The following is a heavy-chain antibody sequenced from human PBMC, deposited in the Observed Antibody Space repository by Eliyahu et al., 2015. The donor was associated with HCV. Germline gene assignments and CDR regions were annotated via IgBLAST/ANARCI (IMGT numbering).Heavy chain of an antibody. J-gene: IGHJ5*02. CDR3: ARDASGGKGGNRLDI. Sequence: QVQLVQSGAEVKKPGASVAISYKASGYTFASYALHWVRQAPGQSLEWMAWINGGNGYTTYSQMFQGRVTVTRDTSASTTYMDLTNLRSEDTAVYYCARDASGGKGGNRLDIWGQGTLVTVSS. D-gene: IGHD2-15*01. CDR2: INGGNGYT. CDR1: GYTFASYA. V-gene: IGHV1-3*01.